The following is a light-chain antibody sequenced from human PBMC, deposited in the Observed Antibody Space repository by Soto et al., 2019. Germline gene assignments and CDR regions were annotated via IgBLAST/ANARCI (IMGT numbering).Light chain of an antibody. CDR1: SSDVGGYNY. CDR3: SSYACSNNPLYV. Sequence: QSALTQPPSASGSPGQSVTISCTGTSSDVGGYNYVSWYQQHPGKAPKLMIYEVSKRPSGVPDRFSGSKSGNTASLTVSGLQAEDEADYYCSSYACSNNPLYVFGTGTKLTVL. J-gene: IGLJ1*01. V-gene: IGLV2-8*01. CDR2: EVS.